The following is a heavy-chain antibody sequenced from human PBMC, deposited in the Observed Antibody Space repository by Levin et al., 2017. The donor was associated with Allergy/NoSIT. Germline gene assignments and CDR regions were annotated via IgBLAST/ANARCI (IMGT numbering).Heavy chain of an antibody. CDR1: GFTFSSYG. V-gene: IGHV3-33*01. Sequence: GGSLRLSCAASGFTFSSYGMHWVRQAPGKGLEWVAVIWYDGSNKYYADSVKGRFTISRDNSKNTLYLQMNSLRAEDTAVYYCAREGSTDDYGVYYYYYYGMDVWGQGTTVTVSS. CDR3: AREGSTDDYGVYYYYYYGMDV. CDR2: IWYDGSNK. D-gene: IGHD4-17*01. J-gene: IGHJ6*02.